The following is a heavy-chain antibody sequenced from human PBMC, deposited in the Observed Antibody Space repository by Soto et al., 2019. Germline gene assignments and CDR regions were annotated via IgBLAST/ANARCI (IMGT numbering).Heavy chain of an antibody. J-gene: IGHJ6*02. V-gene: IGHV4-31*03. D-gene: IGHD6-19*01. CDR1: GGSISSGGYY. Sequence: QVQLQESGPGLVKPSQTLSLTCTVSGGSISSGGYYWSWIRQHPGKGLEWIGYIYYSGSTYYNPSLKSRVTISVDTSKNQFSLKLSSVTAADMAVYYCASFSSVDSSGWSGYGMDVWGQGTTVTVSS. CDR3: ASFSSVDSSGWSGYGMDV. CDR2: IYYSGST.